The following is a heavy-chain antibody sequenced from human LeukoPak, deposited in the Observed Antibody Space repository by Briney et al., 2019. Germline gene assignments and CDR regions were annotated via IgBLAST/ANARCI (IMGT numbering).Heavy chain of an antibody. CDR1: GGSFSGYY. Sequence: SETLSLTCAIYGGSFSGYYWSWIRQPPGKGLEWIGEINHSGSTNYNPSLKSRVTISVDTSKNQFSLKLRSVTAADTAVYYCARENGYKYDYWGQGTLVTVSS. CDR2: INHSGST. D-gene: IGHD5-24*01. CDR3: ARENGYKYDY. J-gene: IGHJ4*02. V-gene: IGHV4-34*01.